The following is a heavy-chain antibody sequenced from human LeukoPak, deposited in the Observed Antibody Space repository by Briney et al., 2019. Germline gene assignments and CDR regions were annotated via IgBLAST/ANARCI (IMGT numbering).Heavy chain of an antibody. CDR1: GFTFSSYA. CDR3: AKVTPSSSGRRVDDY. J-gene: IGHJ4*02. Sequence: GGSLRLSCAASGFTFSSYAMSWVRQAPGKGLEWVSAISGSGGSTYYADSVKGRFTISRDSSKNTLYLQMNSLRAEDTAVYYCAKVTPSSSGRRVDDYWGQGTLVTVSS. D-gene: IGHD1-26*01. CDR2: ISGSGGST. V-gene: IGHV3-23*01.